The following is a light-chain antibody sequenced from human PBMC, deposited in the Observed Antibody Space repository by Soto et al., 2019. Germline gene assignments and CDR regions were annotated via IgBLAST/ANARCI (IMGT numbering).Light chain of an antibody. CDR3: QQYYSYPPLT. V-gene: IGKV1-8*01. CDR2: AAS. J-gene: IGKJ4*01. Sequence: AIRMTQSPSSFSASTGDRVTITCRASQGISSYLAWYQQKPEKAPKLLIYAASTLQSGVPSRFSGSASGTDFTLTISCLQSEDFATYYCQQYYSYPPLTFGGGTKVEIK. CDR1: QGISSY.